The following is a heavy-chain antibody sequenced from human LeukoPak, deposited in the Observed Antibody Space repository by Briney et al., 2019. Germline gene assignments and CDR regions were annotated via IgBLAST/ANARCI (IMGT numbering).Heavy chain of an antibody. CDR1: GFTFSTYG. CDR2: ISYDGSDK. D-gene: IGHD3-10*01. CDR3: AKDRGYYGSGSLRGVDY. V-gene: IGHV3-30*18. J-gene: IGHJ4*02. Sequence: PGRSLRLSCAASGFTFSTYGMHWVRQAPGKGLEWVAVISYDGSDKYYADSVKGRFTISRDTSKNTLYLQMNSLRAEDTAVYYCAKDRGYYGSGSLRGVDYWGQGTLVTVSS.